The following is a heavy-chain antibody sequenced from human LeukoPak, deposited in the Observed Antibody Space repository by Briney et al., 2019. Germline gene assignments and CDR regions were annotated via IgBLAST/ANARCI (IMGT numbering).Heavy chain of an antibody. CDR2: ISGGGVSGDNT. V-gene: IGHV3-23*01. D-gene: IGHD4-17*01. CDR3: ARDRGDYYYFDY. Sequence: GGSLRLSCAASGFTFSNYAMSWVRQPPGKGLEWVSAISGGGVSGDNTYYADPVKGRFTISRDNSKNTLYLQMNSLRAEDTAVYYCARDRGDYYYFDYWGQGTLVTVSS. CDR1: GFTFSNYA. J-gene: IGHJ4*02.